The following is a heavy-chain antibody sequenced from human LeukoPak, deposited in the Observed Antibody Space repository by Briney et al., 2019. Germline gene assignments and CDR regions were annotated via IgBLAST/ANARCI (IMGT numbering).Heavy chain of an antibody. D-gene: IGHD6-19*01. Sequence: PSETLSLTCAVYGGSFSDYYWDWIRQSPGKGGEGIGQINQSGRTNYNPCLKSRVTISVDTSKNQFSLKVSSVTAADTAVYYCAREREESGAWYERPHFYYWGQGALVTVSS. V-gene: IGHV4-34*01. J-gene: IGHJ4*02. CDR2: INQSGRT. CDR1: GGSFSDYY. CDR3: AREREESGAWYERPHFYY.